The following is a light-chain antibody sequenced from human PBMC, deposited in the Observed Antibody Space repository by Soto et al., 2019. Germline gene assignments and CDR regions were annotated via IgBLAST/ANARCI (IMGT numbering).Light chain of an antibody. CDR3: QQYYSTPLT. CDR2: WAS. V-gene: IGKV4-1*01. CDR1: QSVLYSSNNKNY. J-gene: IGKJ4*01. Sequence: DIVMTQSPDSLAVSLGERATINCKSSQSVLYSSNNKNYLAWYQQKPGQPPKLLIYWASTRESGVPDRFSGSGSGTDFTLTISSLQAEDLAVYSCQQYYSTPLTFGRGTKVEIK.